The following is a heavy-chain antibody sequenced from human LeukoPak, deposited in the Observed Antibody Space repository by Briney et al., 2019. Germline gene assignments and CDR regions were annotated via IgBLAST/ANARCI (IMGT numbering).Heavy chain of an antibody. CDR3: AGGNSIDV. CDR1: GFPFSNSW. J-gene: IGHJ6*04. D-gene: IGHD3-16*01. Sequence: GGPLRLSCVASGFPFSNSWMYWVRQAPGKGLEGVANIKKDGSGISYVDSVKGRFIISRDNAMNSLYLQMNSLRVEDTAVYFCAGGNSIDVWGKGTAVTVSS. CDR2: IKKDGSGI. V-gene: IGHV3-7*03.